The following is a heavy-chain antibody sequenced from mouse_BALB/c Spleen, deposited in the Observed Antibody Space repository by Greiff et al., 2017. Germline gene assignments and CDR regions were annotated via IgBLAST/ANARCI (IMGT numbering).Heavy chain of an antibody. V-gene: IGHV5-6-5*01. J-gene: IGHJ2*01. CDR1: GFTFSSYA. D-gene: IGHD1-1*01. CDR3: ARVDGSRGFDY. Sequence: EVKLQESGGGLVKPGGSLKLSCAASGFTFSSYAMSWVRQTPEKRLEWVASISSGGSTYYPDSVKGRFTISRDNARNILYLQMSSLRSEDTAMYYCARVDGSRGFDYWGQGTTLTVSS. CDR2: ISSGGST.